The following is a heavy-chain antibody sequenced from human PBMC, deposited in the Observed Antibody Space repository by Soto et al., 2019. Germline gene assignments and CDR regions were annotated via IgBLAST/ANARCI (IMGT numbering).Heavy chain of an antibody. V-gene: IGHV3-30*03. Sequence: QVQVVESGGGVVQHGRSLRLSCAASGFTFSNYGMHWVRQAPGKGLDWVAVISYDGSIEYYSESVKGRFTMSRDNSENTVYLQMNSLRTEDTTVYFCGRDWVWFGAHPIDNWGQGTLVTVSS. D-gene: IGHD3-10*01. CDR2: ISYDGSIE. J-gene: IGHJ4*02. CDR1: GFTFSNYG. CDR3: GRDWVWFGAHPIDN.